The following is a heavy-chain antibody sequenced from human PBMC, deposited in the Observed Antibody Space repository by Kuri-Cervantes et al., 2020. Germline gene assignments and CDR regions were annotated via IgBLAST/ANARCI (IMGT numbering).Heavy chain of an antibody. J-gene: IGHJ6*03. CDR1: GFTFDDYA. CDR3: AKGDSYCDNTSCYSYSYYMDV. D-gene: IGHD2-2*01. V-gene: IGHV3-43D*04. Sequence: GESLKISCAASGFTFDDYAMHWVRQAPGKGLEWVSLISWDGGSTFYADSVKGRFTISRDNSRNSLYLQMNSLRAEDTALYYCAKGDSYCDNTSCYSYSYYMDVWGKGTTVTVSS. CDR2: ISWDGGST.